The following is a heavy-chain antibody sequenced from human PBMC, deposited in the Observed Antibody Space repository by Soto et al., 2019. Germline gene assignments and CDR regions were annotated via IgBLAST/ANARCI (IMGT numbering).Heavy chain of an antibody. Sequence: QVNLVQSGAEVKKPGASVKVSCKASGYTFSNYALTWVRRAPGQGLEWMGWISAHSGDTNYAQKLQGRVTMTTDTSTSTACLELRSLTSDDTAVSYCARAITITLVAPAYWGQGTLVTVSS. CDR2: ISAHSGDT. CDR3: ARAITITLVAPAY. D-gene: IGHD5-12*01. V-gene: IGHV1-18*01. CDR1: GYTFSNYA. J-gene: IGHJ4*02.